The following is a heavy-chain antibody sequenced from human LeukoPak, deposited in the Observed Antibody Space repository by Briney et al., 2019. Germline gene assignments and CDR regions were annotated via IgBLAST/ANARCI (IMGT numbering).Heavy chain of an antibody. J-gene: IGHJ4*02. CDR2: INPSGGST. Sequence: ASVEVSCKASGYTFTSYYMHWVRQAPGQGLEWMGIINPSGGSTSYAQKFQGRVTITRDTSTSTVYMELSSLRSEDTAVYYCARDSGDTNFDYWGQGTLVTVSS. V-gene: IGHV1-46*01. D-gene: IGHD3-10*01. CDR3: ARDSGDTNFDY. CDR1: GYTFTSYY.